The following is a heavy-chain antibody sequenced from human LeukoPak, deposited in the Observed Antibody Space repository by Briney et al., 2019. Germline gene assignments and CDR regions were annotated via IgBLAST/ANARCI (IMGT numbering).Heavy chain of an antibody. CDR2: ISGTGDRT. J-gene: IGHJ4*02. CDR1: GFTFSSSG. CDR3: AKDRRGIAVAGYFDN. Sequence: GGTLKLSCAASGFTFSSSGMIWVRQAPGKGLEWVSAISGTGDRTYHADSVKGRFTFSRDNSKNTLYLQMNSLRAEDTAVYYCAKDRRGIAVAGYFDNWGQGTLVTVSS. D-gene: IGHD6-19*01. V-gene: IGHV3-23*01.